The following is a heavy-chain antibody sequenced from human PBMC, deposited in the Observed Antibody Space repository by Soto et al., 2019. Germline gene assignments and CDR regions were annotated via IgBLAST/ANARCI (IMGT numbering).Heavy chain of an antibody. V-gene: IGHV1-8*01. J-gene: IGHJ4*02. CDR1: GYTFTSYD. CDR2: MNPNSGNT. Sequence: GASVKVSSKASGYTFTSYDLNWVRQATGQGLEWMGWMNPNSGNTGYAQKFQGRVTMTRNTSISTAYMELSSLRSEDTAVYYCAREYSSGWYVFDYWGQGTLVTVSS. D-gene: IGHD6-19*01. CDR3: AREYSSGWYVFDY.